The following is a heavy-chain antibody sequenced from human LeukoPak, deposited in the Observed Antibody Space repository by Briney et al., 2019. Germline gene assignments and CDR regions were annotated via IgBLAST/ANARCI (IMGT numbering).Heavy chain of an antibody. CDR2: IYYSGST. CDR3: AVIAAAGAHFDY. Sequence: SETLSLTCTVSGGSISSSSYYWGWIRQPPGKGLEWIGSIYYSGSTYYNPSLKSRVTISVDTSKNQFSLKLSSVTAADTAVYYCAVIAAAGAHFDYWGQGTLVTVSS. V-gene: IGHV4-39*01. J-gene: IGHJ4*02. D-gene: IGHD6-13*01. CDR1: GGSISSSSYY.